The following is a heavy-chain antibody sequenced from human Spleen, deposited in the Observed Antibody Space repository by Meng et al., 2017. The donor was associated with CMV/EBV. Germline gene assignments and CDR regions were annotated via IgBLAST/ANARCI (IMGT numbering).Heavy chain of an antibody. J-gene: IGHJ6*02. D-gene: IGHD3-3*01. CDR2: MNPNSGNT. V-gene: IGHV1-8*02. CDR1: GYSFTGYQ. Sequence: SVKVSCNASGYSFTGYQIHWVRQAPGQGLEWLGWMNPNSGNTGYAQKSQGRVTMTRNTSISTAYRALSSMRSQDTAVYYSARGQSHYDFCSGYYTRLYYYYYGMDVWGQGTTVTVSS. CDR3: ARGQSHYDFCSGYYTRLYYYYYGMDV.